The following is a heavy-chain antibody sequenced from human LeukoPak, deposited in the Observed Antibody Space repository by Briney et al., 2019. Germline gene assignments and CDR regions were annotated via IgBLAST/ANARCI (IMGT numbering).Heavy chain of an antibody. D-gene: IGHD5-24*01. V-gene: IGHV4-34*01. J-gene: IGHJ4*02. CDR1: GGSFSGYY. CDR2: INHGGGT. CDR3: ARATSVPRYFDY. Sequence: PSETLSLTCAVYGGSFSGYYWSWIRQPPGKGLEWIGEINHGGGTNYNPSLKSRVTISVDTSKNQFSLKLSSVTAADTAVYYCARATSVPRYFDYWGQGTLVTVSS.